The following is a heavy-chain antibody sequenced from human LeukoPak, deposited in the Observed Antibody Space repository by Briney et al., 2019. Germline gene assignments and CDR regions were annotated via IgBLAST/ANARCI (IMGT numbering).Heavy chain of an antibody. Sequence: PSETLSLTCTVSGGSISSYYWSWIRQPPGKGLEWIGYIYYSGSTYYNPSLKSRVTISVDTSKNQFSLKLSSVTAADTAVYYCARDPIRITMIVVPRWAFDIWGQGTMVTVSS. J-gene: IGHJ3*02. CDR3: ARDPIRITMIVVPRWAFDI. D-gene: IGHD3-22*01. V-gene: IGHV4-59*12. CDR2: IYYSGST. CDR1: GGSISSYY.